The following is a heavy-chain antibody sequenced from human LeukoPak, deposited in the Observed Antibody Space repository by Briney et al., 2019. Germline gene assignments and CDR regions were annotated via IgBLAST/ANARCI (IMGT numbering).Heavy chain of an antibody. CDR2: ITSGSGI. CDR1: GFMFSYYD. Sequence: TGGSLRLSCAASGFMFSYYDMNWVRQAPGRGLEWISNITSGSGIYYADSVRGRFTISRDNGDNSLYLQMDSLRVEDTAVYYCARDTKIGTAAAGTGYWGQGTLVIVSS. D-gene: IGHD6-13*01. CDR3: ARDTKIGTAAAGTGY. V-gene: IGHV3-69-1*01. J-gene: IGHJ4*02.